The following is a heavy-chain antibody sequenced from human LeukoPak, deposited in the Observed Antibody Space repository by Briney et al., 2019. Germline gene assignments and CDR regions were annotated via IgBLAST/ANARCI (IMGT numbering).Heavy chain of an antibody. V-gene: IGHV3-33*01. CDR2: IWYDGSNK. J-gene: IGHJ4*02. D-gene: IGHD3-3*01. CDR1: GFTFSSYG. Sequence: PGGSLRLSCAASGFTFSSYGMHWVRQAPGKGLEWVAVIWYDGSNKYYADSVKGRFTISRDNSKNTLYLQMNSLRAEDTAVYYCARTYYDFWSGYQDYFDYWGQGTLVTVSS. CDR3: ARTYYDFWSGYQDYFDY.